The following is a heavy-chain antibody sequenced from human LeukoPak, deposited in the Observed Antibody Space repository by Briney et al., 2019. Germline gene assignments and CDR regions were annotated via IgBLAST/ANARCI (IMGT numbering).Heavy chain of an antibody. Sequence: SGTLSLTCAVSGVSIRSSNWWSWVRQPPGKGLEWIGEIYHSGSTNYNPSLKSRVTISVDTSKNQFSLKLSSVTAADTAVYYCARLGIAAAGSFYFDYWGQGTLVTVSS. J-gene: IGHJ4*02. CDR3: ARLGIAAAGSFYFDY. V-gene: IGHV4-4*02. CDR2: IYHSGST. D-gene: IGHD6-13*01. CDR1: GVSIRSSNW.